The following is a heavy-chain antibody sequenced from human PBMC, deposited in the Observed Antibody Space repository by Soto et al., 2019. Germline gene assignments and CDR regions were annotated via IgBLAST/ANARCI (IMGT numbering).Heavy chain of an antibody. Sequence: SETLSLTCTVSGGSISGYYWSWIRQPPGKGLEWIGHIYSSGGTSYNPSLKSRVTISVDTSKNQFSLKLSSVTAADTAVYYCAREVPADTDYYYYGLDVWGQGSTVTVSS. CDR3: AREVPADTDYYYYGLDV. CDR2: IYSSGGT. CDR1: GGSISGYY. J-gene: IGHJ6*02. V-gene: IGHV4-59*01.